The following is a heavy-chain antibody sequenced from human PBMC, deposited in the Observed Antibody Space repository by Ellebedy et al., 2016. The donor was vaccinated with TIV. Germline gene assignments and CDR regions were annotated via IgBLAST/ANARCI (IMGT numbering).Heavy chain of an antibody. CDR1: GYTFTGYY. V-gene: IGHV1-2*04. CDR3: ARGPYGTGFDY. Sequence: AASVKVSCKASGYTFTGYYIQWLRQAPGQGLEWMRWINPNSGGTVFAQKFQGWVTMTSDTSISTVDMELSRLKSDDTAVYFCARGPYGTGFDYWGQGTLVTVSS. D-gene: IGHD3-10*01. CDR2: INPNSGGT. J-gene: IGHJ4*02.